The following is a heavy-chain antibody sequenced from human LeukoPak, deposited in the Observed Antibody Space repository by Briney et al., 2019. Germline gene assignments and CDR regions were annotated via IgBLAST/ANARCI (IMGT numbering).Heavy chain of an antibody. Sequence: GESLKISCQGSGYRFTSYWIGWVRQLPGKGLEWMGLIYPDDSDTRYSPSFQGQVTISADKSISTACLQWSSLKASDTAMYYCAIGGDSTTSCYRCFDYWGQGTLVTVSS. V-gene: IGHV5-51*01. J-gene: IGHJ4*02. D-gene: IGHD2-2*02. CDR1: GYRFTSYW. CDR3: AIGGDSTTSCYRCFDY. CDR2: IYPDDSDT.